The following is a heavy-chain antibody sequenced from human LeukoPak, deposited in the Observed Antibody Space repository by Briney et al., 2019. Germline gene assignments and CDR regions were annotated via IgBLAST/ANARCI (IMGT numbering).Heavy chain of an antibody. V-gene: IGHV3-53*01. CDR2: IYSGGST. D-gene: IGHD3-22*01. Sequence: GGSLRLSCAASGFTVSSNYMSWVRQAPGKGLEWVSVIYSGGSTYYADSVRGRFTISRDNSKNTLYLQMNSLGAEDTAVYYCARVSYYDSSGYYFLSYVDYWGQGTLVTVSS. CDR1: GFTVSSNY. CDR3: ARVSYYDSSGYYFLSYVDY. J-gene: IGHJ4*02.